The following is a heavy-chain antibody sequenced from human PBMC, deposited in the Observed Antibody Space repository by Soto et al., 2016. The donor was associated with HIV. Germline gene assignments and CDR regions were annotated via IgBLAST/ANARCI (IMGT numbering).Heavy chain of an antibody. D-gene: IGHD3-10*01. Sequence: EVQLVESGGGVVRPGGSLRLSCAASGFTFDDYGMSWVRQAPGKGLEWVSGINWNGGSTGYVDSVKGRFTIFRDNAKNSLYLQMNSLRVEDTALYYCARDRGYYYGSGSSKAVYYYGMDAWGQGTT. V-gene: IGHV3-20*04. CDR2: INWNGGST. J-gene: IGHJ6*02. CDR3: ARDRGYYYGSGSSKAVYYYGMDA. CDR1: GFTFDDYG.